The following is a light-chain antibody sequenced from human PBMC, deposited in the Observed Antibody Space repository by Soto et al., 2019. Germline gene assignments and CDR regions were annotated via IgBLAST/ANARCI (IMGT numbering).Light chain of an antibody. CDR2: AAS. J-gene: IGKJ2*01. V-gene: IGKV1-9*01. Sequence: DIQLTQSPSFLSASVGDRVTIACRASQGISSSLAWYQQKPGKAPNLLIYAASTLQTGVPSRFSGSGSVTEFTLTISSLEPEDFATYYCQQLNSYPRTFGQGTKLEIK. CDR1: QGISSS. CDR3: QQLNSYPRT.